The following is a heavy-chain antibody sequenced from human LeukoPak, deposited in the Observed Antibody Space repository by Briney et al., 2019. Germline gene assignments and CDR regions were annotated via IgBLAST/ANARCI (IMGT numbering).Heavy chain of an antibody. CDR2: IYYSGST. J-gene: IGHJ4*02. CDR3: ARGSRGYYYYDSSGYYYFDY. CDR1: GGSISSGGYY. D-gene: IGHD3-22*01. Sequence: SETLSLTCTVSGGSISSGGYYWSWIRQHPGKGLEWIGYIYYSGSTYYNPSLKSRVTISVDASKNQFSLKLSSVTAADTAVYYCARGSRGYYYYDSSGYYYFDYWGQGTLVTVSS. V-gene: IGHV4-31*03.